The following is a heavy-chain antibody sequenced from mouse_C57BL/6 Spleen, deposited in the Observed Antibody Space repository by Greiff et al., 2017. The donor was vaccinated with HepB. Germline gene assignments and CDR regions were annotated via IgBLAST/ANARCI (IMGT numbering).Heavy chain of an antibody. V-gene: IGHV1-69*01. D-gene: IGHD2-2*01. CDR1: GYTFTSYW. CDR3: ARGGYGYWDD. Sequence: QVQLQQPGAELVMPGASVKLSCKASGYTFTSYWMHWVKQRPGQGLEWIGEIDPSDSYTNYNQKFKGKSTLTVDKSSSTAYMQLSSLTSEDSAVYYCARGGYGYWDDWGQGTTLTVSS. CDR2: IDPSDSYT. J-gene: IGHJ2*01.